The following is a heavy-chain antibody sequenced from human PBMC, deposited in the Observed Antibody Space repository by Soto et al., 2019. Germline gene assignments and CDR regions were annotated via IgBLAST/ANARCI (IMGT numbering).Heavy chain of an antibody. CDR3: AKDYYDSTEMGAFDI. Sequence: GGSLRLSCAASGFTFDDYAMHWVRQAPGKGLEWVSLISWDGGSTYYADSVKGRFTISRDNSKNSLYLQMNSLRAEDTALYYCAKDYYDSTEMGAFDIWGQGTMVTVSS. D-gene: IGHD3-22*01. CDR1: GFTFDDYA. V-gene: IGHV3-43D*03. CDR2: ISWDGGST. J-gene: IGHJ3*02.